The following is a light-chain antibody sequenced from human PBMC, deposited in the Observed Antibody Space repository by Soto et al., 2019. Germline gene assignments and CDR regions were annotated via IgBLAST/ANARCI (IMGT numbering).Light chain of an antibody. Sequence: EIVMTQSPATLSVSPGERATLSCRASQSVSSNLAWYQQKPGQAPRLLIYGASTRATGIPARFSGSGSGTEFTLTISSLQSEDFAVYYCQQDNNCPPETFGQGTKVEIK. CDR1: QSVSSN. CDR3: QQDNNCPPET. CDR2: GAS. V-gene: IGKV3-15*01. J-gene: IGKJ1*01.